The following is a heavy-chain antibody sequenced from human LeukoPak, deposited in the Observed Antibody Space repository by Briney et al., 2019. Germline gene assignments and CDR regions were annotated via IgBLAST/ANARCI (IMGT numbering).Heavy chain of an antibody. Sequence: GASVKVPCKVSGYTLTELSMHWVRQAPGKGLEWMGGFDPEDGETIYAQKFQGRVTMTEDTSTDTAYMELSSLRSEDTAVYYCATRERRGRPFDYWGQGTLVTVSS. CDR2: FDPEDGET. J-gene: IGHJ4*02. CDR3: ATRERRGRPFDY. CDR1: GYTLTELS. V-gene: IGHV1-24*01. D-gene: IGHD1-26*01.